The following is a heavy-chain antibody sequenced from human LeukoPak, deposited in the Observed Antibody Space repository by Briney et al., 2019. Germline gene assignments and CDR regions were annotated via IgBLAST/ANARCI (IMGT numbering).Heavy chain of an antibody. CDR2: INPSGAT. CDR1: GGSFSGYS. V-gene: IGHV4-34*01. D-gene: IGHD5-18*01. Sequence: PSETLSLTCAVYGGSFSGYSWSWIRQPPGKGLEWIGVINPSGATNHNPSLMSRVSMSIDTSKNQISLKVSSVTGAVTAVYYCARVGYSFSINDWSRTGLGAYPTKYYYYIDVWGKGATVTVSS. CDR3: ARVGYSFSINDWSRTGLGAYPTKYYYYIDV. J-gene: IGHJ6*03.